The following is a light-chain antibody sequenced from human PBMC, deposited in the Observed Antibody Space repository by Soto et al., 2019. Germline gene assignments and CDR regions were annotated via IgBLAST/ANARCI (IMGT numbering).Light chain of an antibody. J-gene: IGKJ2*01. V-gene: IGKV1-5*01. Sequence: DIQMTQSPSTLSASVGDRVTITCRASRSISSWLAWYQQKPGKAPNLLIYDASSMENGVPSRFTGSGSRKELTLTLIRLQPDDFATYYCQQYNSYPNTFGQGTNLEIK. CDR1: RSISSW. CDR3: QQYNSYPNT. CDR2: DAS.